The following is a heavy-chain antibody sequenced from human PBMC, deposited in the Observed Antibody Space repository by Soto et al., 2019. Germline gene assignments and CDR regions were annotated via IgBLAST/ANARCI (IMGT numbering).Heavy chain of an antibody. CDR1: GFTFSNYT. D-gene: IGHD6-19*01. CDR3: ARDLKVAASNSDFYYGMDV. CDR2: ISRSSTNI. V-gene: IGHV3-21*01. Sequence: VQLVESGGGLVKPGGSLRLSCAASGFTFSNYTMEWVRQAPGKGLDWLSSISRSSTNIFYADSVKGRFTVSRDNANNVLYLQINSLSADDTAIYYCARDLKVAASNSDFYYGMDVWGQGTTVTVSS. J-gene: IGHJ6*02.